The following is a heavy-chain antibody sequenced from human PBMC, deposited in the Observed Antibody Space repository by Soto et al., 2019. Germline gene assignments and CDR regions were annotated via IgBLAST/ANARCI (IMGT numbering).Heavy chain of an antibody. CDR3: TTDRQQGLVIYGMDV. CDR2: IKSKTDGGTT. Sequence: EVQLVESGGGLVKPGGSLRLSCAASGFTFSNAWMNWVRQAPGKGLEWVGRIKSKTDGGTTDYAAPVKGRFTIARDDSKTTLYLQMNSLKPEDTAVYYCTTDRQQGLVIYGMDVWGQGTTVTVSS. V-gene: IGHV3-15*07. J-gene: IGHJ6*02. D-gene: IGHD6-19*01. CDR1: GFTFSNAW.